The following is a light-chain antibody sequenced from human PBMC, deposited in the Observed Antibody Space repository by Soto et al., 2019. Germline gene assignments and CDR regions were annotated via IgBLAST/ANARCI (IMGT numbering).Light chain of an antibody. J-gene: IGKJ4*01. CDR2: DAS. CDR3: QQYDTYPLT. CDR1: QSINRW. Sequence: DIQMTQSPSTLPASVGDRVTISCRASQSINRWLAWYQQKPGNAPKLLIHDASSLESGVPSRFSGSGGGTDFSLTITSLQPDDFATYYCQQYDTYPLTFGGGTKVDIK. V-gene: IGKV1-5*01.